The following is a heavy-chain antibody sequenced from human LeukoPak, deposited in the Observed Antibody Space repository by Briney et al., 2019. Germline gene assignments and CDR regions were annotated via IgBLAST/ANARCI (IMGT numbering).Heavy chain of an antibody. V-gene: IGHV4-61*02. Sequence: SETLSLTCTVSGGSISSGSYYWSWIRQPAGKGLEWIGRIYTSGSTNYNPSLKSRVTISVDTSKNQFSLKLSSVTAADTAVYYCARGVEYSSSADAFDIWGQGTMVTVSS. D-gene: IGHD6-6*01. CDR1: GGSISSGSYY. CDR3: ARGVEYSSSADAFDI. CDR2: IYTSGST. J-gene: IGHJ3*02.